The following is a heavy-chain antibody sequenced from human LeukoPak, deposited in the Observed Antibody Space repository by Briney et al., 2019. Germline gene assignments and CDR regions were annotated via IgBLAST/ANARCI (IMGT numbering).Heavy chain of an antibody. Sequence: ASVKVSYKASGGTFSSYAISWVRQAPGQGLEWMGGIIPIFGTANYAQKFQGRVTITADKSTSTAYMELSSLRSEDTAVYYCAGGSGWSDAFDIWGQGTMVTVSS. V-gene: IGHV1-69*06. J-gene: IGHJ3*02. CDR2: IIPIFGTA. CDR3: AGGSGWSDAFDI. CDR1: GGTFSSYA. D-gene: IGHD6-19*01.